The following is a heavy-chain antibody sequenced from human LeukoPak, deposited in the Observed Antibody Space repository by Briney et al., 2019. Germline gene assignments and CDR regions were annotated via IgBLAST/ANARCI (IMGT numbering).Heavy chain of an antibody. V-gene: IGHV1-18*01. CDR2: ISAYNGNT. Sequence: ASVKVSCKASGYTFTSYGISWVRQAPGQGLEWMGWISAYNGNTNYAQKLQGRVTMTTDTSTSTAYMELRSLRSGDTAVYYCARGSDYYGSGSYDYWGQGTLVTVSS. J-gene: IGHJ4*02. CDR3: ARGSDYYGSGSYDY. CDR1: GYTFTSYG. D-gene: IGHD3-10*01.